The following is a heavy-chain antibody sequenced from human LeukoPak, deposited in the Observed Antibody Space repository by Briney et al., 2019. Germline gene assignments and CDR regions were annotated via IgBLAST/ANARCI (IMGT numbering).Heavy chain of an antibody. Sequence: PGGSLRLSCAASGFAFSANEMNWVRQAPGKGLEWVAYFAGSDTTIYYADSVRGRFAISRDNAKNSLYLQMNSLRPEDTALYYCTTLGYHLDSWGQGTLVTVSS. CDR3: TTLGYHLDS. D-gene: IGHD3-22*01. CDR1: GFAFSANE. CDR2: FAGSDTTI. J-gene: IGHJ4*02. V-gene: IGHV3-48*03.